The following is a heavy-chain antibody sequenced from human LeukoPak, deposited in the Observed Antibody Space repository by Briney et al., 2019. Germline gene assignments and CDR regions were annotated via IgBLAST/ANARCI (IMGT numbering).Heavy chain of an antibody. Sequence: GGSLRLSCAASGFTFSSYSMNWVRQAPGKGLEWVSYISSSSSTIYYADSVKGRFTISRDNAKNSLYLQMNSLRAEDTAVYYCAREEPAAGDDYWGQGTLVTVSS. CDR3: AREEPAAGDDY. CDR2: ISSSSSTI. J-gene: IGHJ4*02. CDR1: GFTFSSYS. V-gene: IGHV3-48*01. D-gene: IGHD2-2*01.